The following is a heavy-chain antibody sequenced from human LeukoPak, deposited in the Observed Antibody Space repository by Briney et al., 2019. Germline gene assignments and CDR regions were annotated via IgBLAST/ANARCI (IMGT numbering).Heavy chain of an antibody. Sequence: GGTLRLSCAASGFIFSSYSMNWVRQAPGKGLEWVSYISSSSSTIYYADSMKGRVTISRDNAKNSLYLQMSSLRDEDTAVYYCARDVYSGSLHHWGQGTLVTVSS. CDR2: ISSSSSTI. CDR1: GFIFSSYS. D-gene: IGHD1-26*01. V-gene: IGHV3-48*02. J-gene: IGHJ1*01. CDR3: ARDVYSGSLHH.